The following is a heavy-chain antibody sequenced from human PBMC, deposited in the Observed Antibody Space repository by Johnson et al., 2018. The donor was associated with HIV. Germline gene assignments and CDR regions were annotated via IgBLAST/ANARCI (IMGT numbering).Heavy chain of an antibody. CDR2: IYSGGNT. V-gene: IGHV3-53*01. Sequence: VQLVESGGGLIQPGGSLRLSCAASGFTVTNNYMSWVRQAPGKGLEWVSVIYSGGNTYYADSLKGRFTISRDKSKNTLYLQMNSLRAEDTAVYFCARDSGPSDFWSGYRLVVAFNIWGQGTMVTVSS. CDR1: GFTVTNNY. CDR3: ARDSGPSDFWSGYRLVVAFNI. J-gene: IGHJ3*02. D-gene: IGHD3-3*01.